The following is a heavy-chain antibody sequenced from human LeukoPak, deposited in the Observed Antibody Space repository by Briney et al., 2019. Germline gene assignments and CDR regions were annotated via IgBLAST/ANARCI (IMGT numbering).Heavy chain of an antibody. CDR2: IIPIFDTA. CDR3: ARERRSSGSYHDY. J-gene: IGHJ4*02. D-gene: IGHD1-26*01. CDR1: GGTFSSYA. Sequence: SVKVSCKASGGTFSSYAISWVRQAPGQGLEWMGGIIPIFDTANYAQKFQGRVTITADESTSTAYMELSSLRSEDTAVYYCARERRSSGSYHDYWGQGTLVTVSS. V-gene: IGHV1-69*01.